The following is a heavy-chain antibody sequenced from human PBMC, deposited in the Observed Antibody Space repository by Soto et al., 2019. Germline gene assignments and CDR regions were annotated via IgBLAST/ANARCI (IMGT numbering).Heavy chain of an antibody. CDR2: IYHSGST. Sequence: QVQLQESGPGLVKPSGTLSLTCAVSSGSISSSNWWSWVRQPPGKGLEWIGEIYHSGSTNYNPSLKSQVTISVDKSKNQFSLKMSSVTDADTAVYYCARGGSGWVKRYDYWGQGTLVTVSS. J-gene: IGHJ4*02. CDR3: ARGGSGWVKRYDY. V-gene: IGHV4-4*02. CDR1: SGSISSSNW. D-gene: IGHD6-19*01.